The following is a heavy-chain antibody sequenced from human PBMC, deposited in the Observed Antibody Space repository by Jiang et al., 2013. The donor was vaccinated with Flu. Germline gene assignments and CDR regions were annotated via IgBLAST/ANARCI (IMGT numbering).Heavy chain of an antibody. J-gene: IGHJ4*02. CDR3: ARGHLSFGELLGIFDS. D-gene: IGHD3-10*01. CDR2: ISSKGANK. Sequence: VQLVESGGGVVQPGRSLRVSCAASGFSFGSYTMNWVRQAPDKGLERVAMISSKGANKHYAASVTGRFTISRDNSKNTLFLDMNSLRPEDTAVYFCARGHLSFGELLGIFDSWGQGTLVTVPS. V-gene: IGHV3-30*04. CDR1: GFSFGSYT.